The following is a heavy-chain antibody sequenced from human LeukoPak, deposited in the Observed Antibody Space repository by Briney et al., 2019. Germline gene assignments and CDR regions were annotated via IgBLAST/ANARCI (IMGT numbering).Heavy chain of an antibody. Sequence: GASVKVSCKGSGYTFTGYYMHWVRQAPGQALGWMGWINPNSGGTNYAQKLQGRVTMTTDTSTSTAYMELRSLSSDDTAVYYCARDHCGGDCSFDYWGQGTMVTVSS. J-gene: IGHJ4*02. D-gene: IGHD2-21*02. CDR2: INPNSGGT. V-gene: IGHV1-2*02. CDR3: ARDHCGGDCSFDY. CDR1: GYTFTGYY.